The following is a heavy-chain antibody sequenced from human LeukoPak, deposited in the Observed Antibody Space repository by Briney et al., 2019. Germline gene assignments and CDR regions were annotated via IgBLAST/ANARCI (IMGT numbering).Heavy chain of an antibody. Sequence: SETLSLTCAVYGGSFSGYYWSWIRQPPGKGLEWIGEINHSGSTNYNPSLKSRVTISVDTSKNQFSLKLSSVTAADTAVYYCARIPARTRTTGPYYMDVWGKGTTVTVSS. V-gene: IGHV4-34*01. CDR3: ARIPARTRTTGPYYMDV. CDR1: GGSFSGYY. J-gene: IGHJ6*03. CDR2: INHSGST. D-gene: IGHD1-7*01.